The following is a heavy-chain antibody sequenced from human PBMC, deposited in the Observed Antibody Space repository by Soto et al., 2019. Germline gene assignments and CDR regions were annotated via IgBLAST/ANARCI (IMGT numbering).Heavy chain of an antibody. V-gene: IGHV4-59*01. Sequence: SDTLSLTCTVSGGSISSYYWSWIRQPPGKGLEWIGYIYYSGSTNYNPSLKSRVTISVDTSKNQFSLKLSSVTAADTAVYYCARLYYDTSAFDIWGQGTMVTVSS. CDR1: GGSISSYY. J-gene: IGHJ3*02. CDR2: IYYSGST. CDR3: ARLYYDTSAFDI. D-gene: IGHD3-22*01.